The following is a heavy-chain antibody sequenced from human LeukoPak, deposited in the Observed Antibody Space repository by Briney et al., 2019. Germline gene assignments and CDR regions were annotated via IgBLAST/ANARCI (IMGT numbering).Heavy chain of an antibody. J-gene: IGHJ4*02. Sequence: GGSLRLSCAASGFTFSDYYMSWIRQAPGKGLEWVSYISNTDNIIYYADSVKGRFTISRDNAKISLCLQMNSLRAEDTAVYYCARGGGAFDYWGQGTLVTVSS. CDR1: GFTFSDYY. CDR2: ISNTDNII. CDR3: ARGGGAFDY. D-gene: IGHD4-17*01. V-gene: IGHV3-11*01.